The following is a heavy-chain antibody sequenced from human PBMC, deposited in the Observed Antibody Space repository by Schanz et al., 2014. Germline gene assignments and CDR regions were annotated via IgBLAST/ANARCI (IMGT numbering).Heavy chain of an antibody. D-gene: IGHD1-1*01. V-gene: IGHV3-23*01. CDR3: AKIERNED. CDR1: GFSLDIFA. J-gene: IGHJ4*02. Sequence: EVQLLESGGGLVEPGGSLRLSCATSGFSLDIFAVSWVRQAPGKGLEWVSLISDSGDTAYYADSVKGRFTISRDNFKNTLYLQMNSLRAEDTAVYFCAKIERNEDWGQGTLXTVSS. CDR2: ISDSGDTA.